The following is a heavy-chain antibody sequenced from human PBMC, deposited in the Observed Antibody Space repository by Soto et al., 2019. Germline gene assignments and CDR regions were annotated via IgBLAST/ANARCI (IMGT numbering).Heavy chain of an antibody. D-gene: IGHD6-19*01. Sequence: SETLSLTCTVSGGSISSYYWSWIRQPPGKGLEWIGYIYYSGSTNYNPSLKSRVTISIDTSKNQFSLKLSSVTAADTAVYYCARDRRIAVAGTGNNWFDPWGQGTLVTVSS. J-gene: IGHJ5*02. CDR3: ARDRRIAVAGTGNNWFDP. CDR2: IYYSGST. V-gene: IGHV4-59*01. CDR1: GGSISSYY.